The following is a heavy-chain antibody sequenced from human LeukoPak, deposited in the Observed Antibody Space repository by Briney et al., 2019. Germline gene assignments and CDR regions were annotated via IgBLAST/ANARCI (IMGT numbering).Heavy chain of an antibody. CDR1: GGSISSSSYY. Sequence: SETLSLTCTVSGGSISSSSYYWGWIRQPPGKGLEWIVSIYYSGSTNYNPSLKSRVTISVDTSKNQFSLKLSSVTAADTAVYYCARRRMGYYYYYYMDVWGKGTTVTISS. CDR3: ARRRMGYYYYYYMDV. D-gene: IGHD2-8*01. J-gene: IGHJ6*03. V-gene: IGHV4-39*07. CDR2: IYYSGST.